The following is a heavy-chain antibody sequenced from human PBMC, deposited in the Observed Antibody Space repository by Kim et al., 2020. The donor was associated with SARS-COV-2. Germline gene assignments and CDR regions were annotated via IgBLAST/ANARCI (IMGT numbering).Heavy chain of an antibody. CDR3: ARDFRSSSPCYHYYFM. CDR1: GFNFENFY. J-gene: IGHJ6*03. D-gene: IGHD6-6*01. Sequence: GGSLRLSCEVSGFNFENFYMAWVRQAPGKGLEWLSNINSGGDIRYYADSVKGRFTISRDNGQNSLYLQMNSLRAEDTAVYYCARDFRSSSPCYHYYFM. CDR2: INSGGDIR. V-gene: IGHV3-11*01.